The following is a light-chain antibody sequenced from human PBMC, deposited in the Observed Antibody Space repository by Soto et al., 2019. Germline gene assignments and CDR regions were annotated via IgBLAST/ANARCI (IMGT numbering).Light chain of an antibody. CDR1: QYICSSSNSRDY. CDR2: WAS. Sequence: DIVMTQSPDSLAVSLGERSAFNCKSSQYICSSSNSRDYLAWYQQKPRQPPKLVIYWASIRESGVPDRFSGSGSGTDFTLTINNLQAEDVAVYYCQQYYSSPPTFGQGTKVEIK. CDR3: QQYYSSPPT. J-gene: IGKJ1*01. V-gene: IGKV4-1*01.